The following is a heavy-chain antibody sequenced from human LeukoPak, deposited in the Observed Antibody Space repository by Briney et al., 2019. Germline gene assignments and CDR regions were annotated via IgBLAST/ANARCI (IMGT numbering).Heavy chain of an antibody. D-gene: IGHD3-9*01. CDR2: ISGSGGST. CDR3: AKDPPRYYDILTGPPSDAFDI. Sequence: GGSLRLSCAASGFTFSSYAMSWVRQAPGKGLEWVSAISGSGGSTYYADSVKGRFTISRDNSKNTLYLQMNSLRAEDTAVYYCAKDPPRYYDILTGPPSDAFDIWGQGTMVTVSS. J-gene: IGHJ3*02. V-gene: IGHV3-23*01. CDR1: GFTFSSYA.